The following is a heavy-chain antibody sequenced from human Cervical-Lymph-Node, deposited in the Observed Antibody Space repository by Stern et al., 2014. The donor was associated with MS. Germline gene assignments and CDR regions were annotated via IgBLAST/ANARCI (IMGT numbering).Heavy chain of an antibody. CDR1: GYTFSNFW. CDR3: VRRRDSAGYDTFDL. CDR2: IYPADSDT. D-gene: IGHD3-22*01. J-gene: IGHJ3*01. V-gene: IGHV5-51*01. Sequence: VQLVQSGAEVKKPGESLKISCRTSGYTFSNFWIGGVRQMPGKGLEWMGVIYPADSDTTYSPSFQGQVTISADESISAAYLQWRSLKASDTAMYYCVRRRDSAGYDTFDLWGQGTMLIVSS.